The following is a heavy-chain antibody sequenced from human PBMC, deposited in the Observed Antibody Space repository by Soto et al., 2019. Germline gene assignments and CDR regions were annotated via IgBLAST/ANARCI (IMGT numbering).Heavy chain of an antibody. D-gene: IGHD3-22*01. J-gene: IGHJ1*01. CDR3: ANGDSSGFEYFQS. Sequence: QVQLVQSGGGVVQPGMTLRLSCTASGFTFSSHGMHWVRQAPGKGLEWVAVVSFDGTNKNYADSVRARFTISRENSKNTLYLQMSGLRAEDTAVYYCANGDSSGFEYFQSWGQGTLVTVSS. V-gene: IGHV3-30*18. CDR2: VSFDGTNK. CDR1: GFTFSSHG.